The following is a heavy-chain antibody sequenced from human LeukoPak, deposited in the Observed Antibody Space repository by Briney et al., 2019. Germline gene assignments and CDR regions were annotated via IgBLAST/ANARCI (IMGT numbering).Heavy chain of an antibody. D-gene: IGHD3-9*01. CDR1: GSTFSSYE. Sequence: GGSLRLSCAASGSTFSSYEMNWVRQAPGKGLEWVSYISSSGSTIYYADSVKGRFTISRDNAKNSLYLQMNSLRAEDTAVYYCARDRPYYDILTGYYHRLLFDYWGQGTLVTVSS. J-gene: IGHJ4*02. V-gene: IGHV3-48*03. CDR3: ARDRPYYDILTGYYHRLLFDY. CDR2: ISSSGSTI.